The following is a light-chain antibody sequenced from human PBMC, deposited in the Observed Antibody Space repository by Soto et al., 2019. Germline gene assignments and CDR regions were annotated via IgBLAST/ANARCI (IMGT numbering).Light chain of an antibody. J-gene: IGKJ2*01. CDR1: QSISSY. CDR3: QQSYSTPHTYT. Sequence: DIQMTQSPSSLSASVGDRVTITCRASQSISSYLNWYQQKPGKAPKLLIYAASSLQSGVPSRFSGSGSGTDFTITISSLQPEDFATYYCQQSYSTPHTYTFGQGTKLEIK. CDR2: AAS. V-gene: IGKV1-39*01.